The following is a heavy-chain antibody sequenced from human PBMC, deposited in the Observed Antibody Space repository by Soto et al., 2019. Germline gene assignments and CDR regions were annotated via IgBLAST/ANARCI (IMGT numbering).Heavy chain of an antibody. CDR2: ISYDGSNK. D-gene: IGHD3-9*01. Sequence: GGSLRLSCAASGFTFSSYGMHWVRQAPGKGLEWVAVISYDGSNKYYADSVKGRFTISRDNSKNTLYLQMNSLRAEDTAVYYCANAYYDILTAGHWGQGTLVTVS. CDR3: ANAYYDILTAGH. CDR1: GFTFSSYG. V-gene: IGHV3-30*18. J-gene: IGHJ4*02.